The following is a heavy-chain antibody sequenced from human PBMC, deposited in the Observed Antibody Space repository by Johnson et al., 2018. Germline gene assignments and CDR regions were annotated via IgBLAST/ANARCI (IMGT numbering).Heavy chain of an antibody. V-gene: IGHV3-9*01. CDR1: GFTFDDYA. Sequence: VQLVESGGGLVQPGRSLRLSCAASGFTFDDYAMPWVRQAPGKGLEWVSGISWNSGSIGDADSGKGRFTISRDNAKNALYLQMNSLRAEDTAVYYCARPNTAMVYYYYGMDVWGQGTTVTVSS. D-gene: IGHD5-18*01. J-gene: IGHJ6*02. CDR2: ISWNSGSI. CDR3: ARPNTAMVYYYYGMDV.